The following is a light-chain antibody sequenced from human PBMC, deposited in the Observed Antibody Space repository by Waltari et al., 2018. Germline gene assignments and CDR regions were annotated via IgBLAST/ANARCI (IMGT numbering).Light chain of an antibody. CDR1: SSNIGSNT. J-gene: IGLJ3*02. CDR3: AAWDNSLHGWV. Sequence: QSVLTQPPSASGTPGPRLTISCSGRSSNIGSNTVNWYQQLPGTAPKRLIYSNNQRPSGGPDRFSGSKSGTSASRAISGLQSEDEADYYCAAWDNSLHGWVFGGGTKLTVL. V-gene: IGLV1-44*01. CDR2: SNN.